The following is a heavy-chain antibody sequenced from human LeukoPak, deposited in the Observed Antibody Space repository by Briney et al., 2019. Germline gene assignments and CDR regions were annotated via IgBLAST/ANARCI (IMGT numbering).Heavy chain of an antibody. J-gene: IGHJ1*01. V-gene: IGHV3-74*01. CDR1: GFTFSRYW. CDR3: ARAPSEVGGYYPEYFRH. Sequence: GGSLRLSCEASGFTFSRYWMHWVRQAPGKGLVWVSRIKSDGKTNYADSVKGRFTISRDNAKNTVSLQMDSLRAEDTRVYYCARAPSEVGGYYPEYFRHWGQGTLVTVSS. D-gene: IGHD3-22*01. CDR2: IKSDGKT.